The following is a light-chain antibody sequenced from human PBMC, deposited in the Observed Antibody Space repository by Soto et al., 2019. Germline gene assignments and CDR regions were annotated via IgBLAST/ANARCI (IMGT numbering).Light chain of an antibody. Sequence: DIRMSQSPSSLPASLGARVIITSRASQSISSYLNWYHQKPGKAPKLLIYAASSLQSGVPSRFSGSGSGTDFTLTISSLQPEDFATYYCQQSYSTTITFGQGTRLEIK. CDR2: AAS. V-gene: IGKV1-39*01. J-gene: IGKJ5*01. CDR3: QQSYSTTIT. CDR1: QSISSY.